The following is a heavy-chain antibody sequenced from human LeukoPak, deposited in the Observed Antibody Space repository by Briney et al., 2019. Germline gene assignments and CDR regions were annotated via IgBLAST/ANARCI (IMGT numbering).Heavy chain of an antibody. V-gene: IGHV3-48*03. Sequence: GRSLRLSCVASGFTFSSNEMNWVRQAPGKGLEWVSYISSSGGNIYYADSVKGRFTISRDNAKNSLYLQINSLRAEDTGVYYCAREVAAAFDYWGQGTLVTVSS. J-gene: IGHJ4*02. CDR3: AREVAAAFDY. CDR2: ISSSGGNI. D-gene: IGHD6-13*01. CDR1: GFTFSSNE.